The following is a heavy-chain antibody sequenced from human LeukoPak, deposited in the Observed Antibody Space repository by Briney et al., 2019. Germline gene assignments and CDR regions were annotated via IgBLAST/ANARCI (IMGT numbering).Heavy chain of an antibody. CDR1: GFTFSSEA. V-gene: IGHV3-23*01. J-gene: IGHJ1*01. Sequence: PGGSLRLSCAVSGFTFSSEAMGWVRQLPGGGLEWVSTISPAGGTTYYAESMKGRFTISRDNSKNTLYLQMNSLRAEDTAVYYCANEGGITIFGVVLEYFQHWGQGTLVTVSS. CDR3: ANEGGITIFGVVLEYFQH. D-gene: IGHD3-3*01. CDR2: ISPAGGTT.